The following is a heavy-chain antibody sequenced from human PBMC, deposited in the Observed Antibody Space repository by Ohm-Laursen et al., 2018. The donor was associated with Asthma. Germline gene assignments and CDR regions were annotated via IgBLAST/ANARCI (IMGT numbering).Heavy chain of an antibody. CDR1: GYTFTNYG. V-gene: IGHV1-2*04. D-gene: IGHD3-9*01. J-gene: IGHJ5*02. Sequence: ASVKVSCKASGYTFTNYGFSWARQAPGQGLEWMGWINPNSGGTNYAQKFQGWVTMTRDTSISTAHMELSRLRSDDTAVYYCARGANLRYFDPLGWFDPWGQGTLVTVSS. CDR2: INPNSGGT. CDR3: ARGANLRYFDPLGWFDP.